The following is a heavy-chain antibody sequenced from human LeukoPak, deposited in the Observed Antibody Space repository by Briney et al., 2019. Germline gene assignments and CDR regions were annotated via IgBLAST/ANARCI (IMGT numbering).Heavy chain of an antibody. J-gene: IGHJ4*02. D-gene: IGHD3-16*01. CDR3: ARDLGWGIYGY. V-gene: IGHV3-21*01. CDR2: ISSSSSYI. CDR1: GFPFSSYS. Sequence: PGGSLRLSCTASGFPFSSYSMHWVRQAPGKGLEWVSSISSSSSYIYYADSVKRRFTISRHNHKNPLYLQVNSLSAEHTSVYHCARDLGWGIYGYWGQGTRVTVSS.